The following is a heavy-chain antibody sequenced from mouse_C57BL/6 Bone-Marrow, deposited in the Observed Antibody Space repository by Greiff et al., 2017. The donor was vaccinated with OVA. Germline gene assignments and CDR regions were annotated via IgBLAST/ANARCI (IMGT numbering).Heavy chain of an antibody. CDR1: GYAFSSSW. J-gene: IGHJ4*01. V-gene: IGHV1-82*01. CDR2: IYPGDGDT. CDR3: ARANYYAMDY. Sequence: QVQLQQSGPELVKPGASVKISCKASGYAFSSSWMNWVKQRPGKGLEWIGRIYPGDGDTNYNGKFKGKATLTADKSSSTAYMHLSSLTSEDSAVYFCARANYYAMDYWGQGTSVTVSS.